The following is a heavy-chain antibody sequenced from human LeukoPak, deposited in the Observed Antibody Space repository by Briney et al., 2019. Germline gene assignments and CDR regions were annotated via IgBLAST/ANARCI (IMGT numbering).Heavy chain of an antibody. CDR2: ISGSGGST. D-gene: IGHD1-26*01. CDR1: GSGFNFRDHY. V-gene: IGHV3-23*01. CDR3: AKEAVGATSYFDY. J-gene: IGHJ4*02. Sequence: PGGSLRLSCAASGSGFNFRDHYMSWIRQAPGKGLEWVSAISGSGGSTYYADSVKGRFTISRDNSKNTLYLQMNSLRAEDTAVYYCAKEAVGATSYFDYWGQGTLITVSS.